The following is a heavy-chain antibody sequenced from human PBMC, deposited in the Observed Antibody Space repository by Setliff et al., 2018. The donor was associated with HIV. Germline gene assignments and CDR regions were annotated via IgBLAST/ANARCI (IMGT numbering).Heavy chain of an antibody. Sequence: SETLSLTCSVSGGSISNFYWSWIRQPPGKGLEWVGHIYSTGDTNYNPSLKSRVTLSADTSKNQLSLSLTSVTAADTAVYFCARISNGFEPNAFDTWGLGTMVTVSS. CDR1: GGSISNFY. V-gene: IGHV4-4*07. CDR3: ARISNGFEPNAFDT. J-gene: IGHJ3*02. CDR2: IYSTGDT. D-gene: IGHD3-22*01.